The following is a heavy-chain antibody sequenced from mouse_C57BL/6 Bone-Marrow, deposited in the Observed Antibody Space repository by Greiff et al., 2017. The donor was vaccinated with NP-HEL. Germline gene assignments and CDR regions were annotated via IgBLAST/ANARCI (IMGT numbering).Heavy chain of an antibody. CDR1: GYTFTSYW. D-gene: IGHD1-1*01. V-gene: IGHV1-69*01. CDR3: AREWVITTIFDY. Sequence: VQLQQPGAELVMPGASVKLSCKASGYTFTSYWMHWVKQRPGQGLEWIGEIDPSDSYTNYNQKFKGKSTLTVDKSSSTAYMQLSSLTSEDSAVYYCAREWVITTIFDYWGQGTTLTVSS. CDR2: IDPSDSYT. J-gene: IGHJ2*01.